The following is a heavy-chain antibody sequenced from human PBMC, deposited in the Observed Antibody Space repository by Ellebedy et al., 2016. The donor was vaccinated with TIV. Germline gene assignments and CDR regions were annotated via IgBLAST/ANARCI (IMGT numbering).Heavy chain of an antibody. V-gene: IGHV5-51*01. Sequence: GESLKISXRGSGYTFSTYWIGWVRQMPGKGLEWMGTIYPGDSDTRYSPSFQGQVTISADSSINTAYLQWNSLKASDSATFYCARRIPTIGTFEYWGQGTLVTVSS. CDR3: ARRIPTIGTFEY. CDR2: IYPGDSDT. D-gene: IGHD5-18*01. J-gene: IGHJ4*02. CDR1: GYTFSTYW.